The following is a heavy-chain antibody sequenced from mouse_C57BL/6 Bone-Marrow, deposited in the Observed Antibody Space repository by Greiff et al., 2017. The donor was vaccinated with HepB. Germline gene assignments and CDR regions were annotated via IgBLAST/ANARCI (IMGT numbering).Heavy chain of an antibody. CDR1: GFSLTSYG. CDR2: IWRGGST. V-gene: IGHV2-5*01. Sequence: QVQLQQSGPGLVQPSQSLSITCTVSGFSLTSYGVHWVRQSPGKGLEWLGVIWRGGSTDYNAAFMSRLSITKDNSKSQVFFQMNSLQADDTAIYYCAKHNLARYSMDYWGQGTSVTVSS. J-gene: IGHJ4*01. CDR3: AKHNLARYSMDY.